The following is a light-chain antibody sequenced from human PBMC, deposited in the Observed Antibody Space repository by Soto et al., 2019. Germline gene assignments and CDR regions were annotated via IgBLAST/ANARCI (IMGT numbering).Light chain of an antibody. CDR3: QQYNSYRT. J-gene: IGKJ1*01. CDR2: QAS. Sequence: DIQMTQSPSTLSASVGDRLIITCRASHSVSTSLAWYQQKPVIAPKLLIYQASSLENGVPSRFSGSGSGTEFTLTISSLQPDDFATYYCQQYNSYRTFGQGTKVDIK. V-gene: IGKV1-5*03. CDR1: HSVSTS.